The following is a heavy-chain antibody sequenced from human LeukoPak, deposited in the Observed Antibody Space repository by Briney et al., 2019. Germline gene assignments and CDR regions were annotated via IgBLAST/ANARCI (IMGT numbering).Heavy chain of an antibody. V-gene: IGHV4-59*01. D-gene: IGHD2-2*02. J-gene: IGHJ5*02. CDR3: ASYCSSTSRYSGGFDP. CDR1: GGSISSYY. CDR2: IYYSGST. Sequence: SETLSLTCTVSGGSISSYYWSWIRQPPGKGLEWIGYIYYSGSTNYNPSLKSRVTISVDTSKNQFSLKLSSVTAADTAVYYCASYCSSTSRYSGGFDPWGQGTLVTVSS.